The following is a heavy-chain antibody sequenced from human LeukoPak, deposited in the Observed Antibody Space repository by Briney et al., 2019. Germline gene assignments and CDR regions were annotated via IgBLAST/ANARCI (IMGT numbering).Heavy chain of an antibody. J-gene: IGHJ4*02. V-gene: IGHV4-59*08. D-gene: IGHD3-22*01. CDR1: GGSISSYY. CDR2: IYYSGST. Sequence: PSETLSLTCTVSGGSISSYYWSWIRQPPGKGLEWIGYIYYSGSTNYNPSLKSRVTISVDTSKNQFSLKLSSVTAADTAVYYRARCSHYDSSGYDYWGQGTLVTVSS. CDR3: ARCSHYDSSGYDY.